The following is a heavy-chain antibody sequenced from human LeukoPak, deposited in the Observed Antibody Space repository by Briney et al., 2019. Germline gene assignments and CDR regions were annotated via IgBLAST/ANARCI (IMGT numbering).Heavy chain of an antibody. Sequence: SETLSLTCAVYGGSFSGYYWSWIRQPPGKGLEWIGEIIHSGSTNYNPSLKSRVTIPVDTSKNQFSLKLSSVTAADTAVYYCARAYYYDSSGYYTDDYWGQGTLVTVSS. CDR2: IIHSGST. CDR1: GGSFSGYY. D-gene: IGHD3-22*01. CDR3: ARAYYYDSSGYYTDDY. V-gene: IGHV4-34*12. J-gene: IGHJ4*02.